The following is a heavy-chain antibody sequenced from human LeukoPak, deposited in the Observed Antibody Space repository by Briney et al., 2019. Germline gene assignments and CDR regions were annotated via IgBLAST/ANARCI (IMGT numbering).Heavy chain of an antibody. V-gene: IGHV4-38-2*02. Sequence: SETLSLTCTVSGGSISSYYWGWIRQPPGRGLEWIGSTYHSGSTYYNPSLKSRVTISVDTSKNQFSLKLGSVTAADTAVYYCAREGTTGGTSWFDPWGQGTLVTVSS. D-gene: IGHD1/OR15-1a*01. CDR1: GGSISSYY. CDR2: TYHSGST. CDR3: AREGTTGGTSWFDP. J-gene: IGHJ5*02.